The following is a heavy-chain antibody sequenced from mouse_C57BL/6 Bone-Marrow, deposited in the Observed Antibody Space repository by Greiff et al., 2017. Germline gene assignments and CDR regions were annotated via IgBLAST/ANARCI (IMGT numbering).Heavy chain of an antibody. V-gene: IGHV1-55*01. D-gene: IGHD1-1*01. J-gene: IGHJ2*01. Sequence: QVQLQQPGAELVKPGASVTMSCKASGYTFTSYWITWVKQRPGQGLEWIGDIYPGSGSTNYNEKFKSKATLTVDTSSSTAYMQLSSLTSEDSAVYYGARANFPSYDGSGYFDGWGQGTTLTVSS. CDR3: ARANFPSYDGSGYFDG. CDR2: IYPGSGST. CDR1: GYTFTSYW.